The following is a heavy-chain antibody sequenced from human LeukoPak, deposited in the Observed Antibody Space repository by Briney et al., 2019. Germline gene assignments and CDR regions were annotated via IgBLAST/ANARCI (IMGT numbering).Heavy chain of an antibody. CDR1: GGSINSSSYY. J-gene: IGHJ4*02. V-gene: IGHV4-39*01. CDR2: IYYSGRT. Sequence: PSETLSLTCTVSGGSINSSSYYWCRIRQPPGKGLEWIGSIYYSGRTIYNPSLRSRVTISVDTSKNQFSLNLSSVTAADTAVYYCARSQDVIAATDYWGQGTLVTVSS. D-gene: IGHD6-25*01. CDR3: ARSQDVIAATDY.